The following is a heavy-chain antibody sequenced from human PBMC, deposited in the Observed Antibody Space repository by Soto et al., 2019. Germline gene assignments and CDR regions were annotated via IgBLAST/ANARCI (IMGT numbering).Heavy chain of an antibody. V-gene: IGHV1-69*01. Sequence: QVQLVQSGAEVKKPGSSVKVSCKASGGTFSSYAISWVRQAPGQGLEWMGGIIPIFGTANYAQTFQGRVTITADEYTSTAYMEQSSLRSEDTAVYYCARVKEYCSRTSCSSDAFDIWGQGTMVTVSS. CDR1: GGTFSSYA. J-gene: IGHJ3*02. CDR2: IIPIFGTA. D-gene: IGHD2-2*01. CDR3: ARVKEYCSRTSCSSDAFDI.